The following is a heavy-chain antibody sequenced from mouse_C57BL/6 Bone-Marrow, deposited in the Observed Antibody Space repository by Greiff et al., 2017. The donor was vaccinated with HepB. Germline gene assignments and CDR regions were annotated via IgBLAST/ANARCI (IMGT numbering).Heavy chain of an antibody. CDR2: INPNNGGT. CDR1: GYTFTDYN. J-gene: IGHJ2*01. Sequence: EVQLQQSGPELVKPGASVKIPCKASGYTFTDYNMDWVKQSHGKSLEWIGDINPNNGGTIYNQKFKGKATLTVDKSSSTAYMKLRSLTSEDTAVYYCARNGYDYDFSFDYWGQGTTLTVSS. D-gene: IGHD2-4*01. V-gene: IGHV1-18*01. CDR3: ARNGYDYDFSFDY.